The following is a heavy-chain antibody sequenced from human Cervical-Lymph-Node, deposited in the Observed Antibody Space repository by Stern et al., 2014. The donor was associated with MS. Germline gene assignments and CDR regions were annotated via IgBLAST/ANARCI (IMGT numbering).Heavy chain of an antibody. J-gene: IGHJ4*02. CDR2: IDHNNGST. D-gene: IGHD2-2*01. CDR1: GFTFASYY. V-gene: IGHV1-2*06. CDR3: ARGPPGGDYFDY. Sequence: VQLVESGAEVKKPGASVKVSCKTSGFTFASYYMHWVRQAPGQGLEWMGRIDHNNGSTNSAQKFQGRVTMTRATSIRTVYLELSRLRSDDTAVYYCARGPPGGDYFDYWGQGTLVTVSS.